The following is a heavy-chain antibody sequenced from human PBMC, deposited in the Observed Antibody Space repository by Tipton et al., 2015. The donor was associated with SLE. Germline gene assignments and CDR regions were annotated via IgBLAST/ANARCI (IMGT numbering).Heavy chain of an antibody. Sequence: TLSLTCTVSGGSISSYYWSWIRQPPGKGLEWIGYIYYSGSTNYNPSRKSRVTISVDTSKNQFSLKLSSVTAADTAVYYCAIGSLVQGVITNWFDPWGQGTLVTVSS. J-gene: IGHJ5*02. CDR3: AIGSLVQGVITNWFDP. V-gene: IGHV4-59*12. CDR2: IYYSGST. CDR1: GGSISSYY. D-gene: IGHD3-10*01.